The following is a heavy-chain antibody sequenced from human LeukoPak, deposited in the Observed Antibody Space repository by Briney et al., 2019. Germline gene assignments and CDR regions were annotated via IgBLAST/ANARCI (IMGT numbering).Heavy chain of an antibody. J-gene: IGHJ4*02. V-gene: IGHV3-21*04. CDR2: ISSSSSYI. CDR3: ARGALHMYYLDN. Sequence: PGGSLRLSCAASGFTFSSYSMNWVRQAPGKGLEWVSSISSSSSYIYYADSVKGRFTISRDNAKNSLYLQMNSLRAEDTAVYYCARGALHMYYLDNWGQGTLVTVSS. CDR1: GFTFSSYS. D-gene: IGHD2-8*01.